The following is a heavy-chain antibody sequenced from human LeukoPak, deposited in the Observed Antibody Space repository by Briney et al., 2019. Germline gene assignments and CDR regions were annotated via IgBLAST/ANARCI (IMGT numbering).Heavy chain of an antibody. CDR3: AKSSLRGHSLWYFDL. CDR2: ISYDGSNK. CDR1: GFTFSGYG. V-gene: IGHV3-30*18. J-gene: IGHJ2*01. Sequence: GRSLRLSCAASGFTFSGYGMHWVRQAPGKGLEWVAVISYDGSNKYDADSVKGRFTISRDHSKNTLYLQMNKLRVEDTAVYYCAKSSLRGHSLWYFDLWGRGTSVTVSS. D-gene: IGHD3-10*01.